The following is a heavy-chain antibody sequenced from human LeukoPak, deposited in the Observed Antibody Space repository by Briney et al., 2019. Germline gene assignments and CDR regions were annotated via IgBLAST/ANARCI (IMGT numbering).Heavy chain of an antibody. V-gene: IGHV4-59*01. CDR1: GDSISSYY. Sequence: SETLSLTCTVSGDSISSYYWGWIRQPPGKGLEWIGSIYNSGSTNYNPSLKSRVTISINTSKKQFSLKLSSVTAADTAVYYCASSYDTTMVHWGQGTLVNGSS. CDR2: IYNSGST. CDR3: ASSYDTTMVH. J-gene: IGHJ1*01. D-gene: IGHD5-18*01.